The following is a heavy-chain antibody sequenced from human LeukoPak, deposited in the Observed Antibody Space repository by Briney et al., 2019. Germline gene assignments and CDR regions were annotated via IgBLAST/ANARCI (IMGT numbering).Heavy chain of an antibody. Sequence: PSETLSLTCTVSGGSISSSSYYWGWMRQPPGKGLEWIGSIYYSGSTYYNPSLKSRVTISVDTSKNQFSLKLSSVTAADTAVYYCARAITMVVVAPDAFDIWGQGTMVTVSS. D-gene: IGHD3-22*01. V-gene: IGHV4-39*07. J-gene: IGHJ3*02. CDR2: IYYSGST. CDR1: GGSISSSSYY. CDR3: ARAITMVVVAPDAFDI.